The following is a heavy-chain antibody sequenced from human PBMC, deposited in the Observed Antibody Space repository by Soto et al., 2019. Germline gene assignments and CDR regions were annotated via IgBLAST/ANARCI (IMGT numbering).Heavy chain of an antibody. J-gene: IGHJ3*02. Sequence: EVQLVESGGGLVKPGGSLRLSCAASGFTFSSYSLNWVRQAQGKGLEWVSYISSRSSTIYYADSVKGRFTISRDNAKNSLYLQMNSLRDEDTAVYYCASSGYDAFDIWGQGTMVTVSS. D-gene: IGHD3-22*01. CDR1: GFTFSSYS. V-gene: IGHV3-48*02. CDR2: ISSRSSTI. CDR3: ASSGYDAFDI.